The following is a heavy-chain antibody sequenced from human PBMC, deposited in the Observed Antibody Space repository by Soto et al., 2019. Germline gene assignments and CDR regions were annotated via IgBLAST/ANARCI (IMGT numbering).Heavy chain of an antibody. V-gene: IGHV4-31*03. CDR2: IYYSGST. D-gene: IGHD3-3*01. Sequence: NPSETLSLTCTVSGGSISSGGYYWSWIRQHPGKGLEWIGYIYYSGSTYYNPSLKSRVTISVDTSKNQFSLKLSSVTAADTAVYYCARDAAYYDFWSDAFDIWGQGTMVTVSS. CDR1: GGSISSGGYY. CDR3: ARDAAYYDFWSDAFDI. J-gene: IGHJ3*02.